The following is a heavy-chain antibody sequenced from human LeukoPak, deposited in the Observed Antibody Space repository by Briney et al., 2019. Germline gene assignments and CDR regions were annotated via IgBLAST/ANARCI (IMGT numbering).Heavy chain of an antibody. Sequence: GGSLRLSCAASGFTFRNYNMHWVRQAPGKALEWVSSISESSSFIQYADSLKGRFAISRDNAKNSLYLQMNSLRAEDTAVYYCARQRGYCSSGVCRGWFDPWGQGTLVTVSS. J-gene: IGHJ5*02. V-gene: IGHV3-21*01. CDR1: GFTFRNYN. D-gene: IGHD2-8*01. CDR3: ARQRGYCSSGVCRGWFDP. CDR2: ISESSSFI.